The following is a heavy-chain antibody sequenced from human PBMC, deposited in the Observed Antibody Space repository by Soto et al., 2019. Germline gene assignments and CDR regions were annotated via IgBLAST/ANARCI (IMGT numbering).Heavy chain of an antibody. D-gene: IGHD6-19*01. Sequence: GGSLRLSCAASGFTFSSYAMSWVRQAPGKGLEWVSAISGSGGSTYYADSVKGRFTISRDNSKNTLYLQMNSLRAEDTAVYYCAKDLDSSGWYGREFFDYWGQGTLVTVSS. CDR1: GFTFSSYA. J-gene: IGHJ4*02. V-gene: IGHV3-23*01. CDR2: ISGSGGST. CDR3: AKDLDSSGWYGREFFDY.